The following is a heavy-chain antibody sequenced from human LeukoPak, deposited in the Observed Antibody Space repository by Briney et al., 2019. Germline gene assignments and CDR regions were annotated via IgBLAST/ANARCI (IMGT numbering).Heavy chain of an antibody. CDR1: GGSISSGGYY. D-gene: IGHD1-26*01. Sequence: SETLSLTCTVSGGSISSGGYYWSWIRQHPGKGLEWIGYIYYSGSTYYNPSLKSRVTISVVTSKNQFSLKLSSVTAADTAVYYCARAHRATVDYWGQGTLVTVSS. CDR3: ARAHRATVDY. V-gene: IGHV4-31*03. CDR2: IYYSGST. J-gene: IGHJ4*02.